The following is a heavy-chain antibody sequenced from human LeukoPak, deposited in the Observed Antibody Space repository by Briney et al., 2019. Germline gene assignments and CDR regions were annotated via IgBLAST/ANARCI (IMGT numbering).Heavy chain of an antibody. CDR2: ISSSGSTI. CDR3: ARAGTTNFDY. CDR1: GFTFSSYE. V-gene: IGHV3-48*03. J-gene: IGHJ4*02. D-gene: IGHD1-7*01. Sequence: GGSLRLSCAASGFTFSSYEMNWVRQAPGKGLEWVSYISSSGSTIYYADSVKGRFTISRDNAKNSLYLQMNSLRAEDTAVYYCARAGTTNFDYWGQGTLVTVSS.